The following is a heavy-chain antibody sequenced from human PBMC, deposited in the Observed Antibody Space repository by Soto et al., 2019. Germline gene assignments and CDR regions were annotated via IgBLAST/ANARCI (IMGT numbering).Heavy chain of an antibody. J-gene: IGHJ4*02. D-gene: IGHD5-18*01. CDR3: ARGRYSYGPIN. V-gene: IGHV4-34*01. Sequence: PSETLSLTCAVYGGSFSGYYWSWIRQPPGKGLEWIGEINHSGSTNYNPSLKSRVTISVDTSKNQFSLKLSSVTAADTAVYYCARGRYSYGPINWGQGTLVTVSS. CDR2: INHSGST. CDR1: GGSFSGYY.